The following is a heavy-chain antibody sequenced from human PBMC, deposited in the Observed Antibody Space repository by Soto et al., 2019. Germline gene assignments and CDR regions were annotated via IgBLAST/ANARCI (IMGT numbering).Heavy chain of an antibody. CDR2: INHSGST. J-gene: IGHJ4*02. Sequence: QVQLQQWGAGLLKPSETLSLTCAVYGGSFSGYYWSWIRQPPGQGLEWIGEINHSGSTNYNPSLKSRVTISVDTSKNQFSLKLSSVTAADTAVYYCARGLNFWSGYFPRWGQGTLVTVSS. V-gene: IGHV4-34*01. CDR1: GGSFSGYY. CDR3: ARGLNFWSGYFPR. D-gene: IGHD3-3*01.